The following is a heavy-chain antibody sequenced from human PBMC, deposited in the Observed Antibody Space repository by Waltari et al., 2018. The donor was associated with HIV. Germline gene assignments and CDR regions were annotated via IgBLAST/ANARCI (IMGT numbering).Heavy chain of an antibody. CDR1: GFKFEEYA. CDR2: LNWKGNRT. V-gene: IGHV3-20*04. CDR3: TREGKKWLNNYYYYSGLDV. J-gene: IGHJ6*02. D-gene: IGHD3-22*01. Sequence: EVRLVESGGRVVRLGGSRRLYCILSGFKFEEYAMRGVRPAQGKGLGFFAGLNWKGNRTGHADVVKGRFTVSRDNAKDSLFLQMNSLRADDTAVYYCTREGKKWLNNYYYYSGLDVWGQGTTVIVSS.